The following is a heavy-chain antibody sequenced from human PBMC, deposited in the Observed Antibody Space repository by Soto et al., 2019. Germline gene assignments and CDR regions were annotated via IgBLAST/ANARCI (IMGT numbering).Heavy chain of an antibody. Sequence: SXTLSLACAVYFGSFSGYYWSWIRQPPGKGLEWIGEINHSGSTNYNPSLKSRVTISVDTSKNQFSLKPRSVTAADTAVYYCAREGYDFWSGYYSWFDPWGQGTLVTVYS. V-gene: IGHV4-34*01. D-gene: IGHD3-3*01. CDR2: INHSGST. J-gene: IGHJ5*02. CDR1: FGSFSGYY. CDR3: AREGYDFWSGYYSWFDP.